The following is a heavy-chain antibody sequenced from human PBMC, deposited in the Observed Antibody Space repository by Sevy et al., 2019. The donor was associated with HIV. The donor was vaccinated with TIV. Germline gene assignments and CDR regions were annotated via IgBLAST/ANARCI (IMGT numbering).Heavy chain of an antibody. V-gene: IGHV3-23*01. J-gene: IGHJ4*02. CDR3: AKTLQKLPFHPHYFDY. CDR1: GFTLGSYT. D-gene: IGHD2-21*02. Sequence: GGSLRLSCAASGFTLGSYTMNWVRHAPGEGLEWVASISATGGSTYYADSVKGRFTISRDVSKGLLYLQMNSLTAEDTAIFYCAKTLQKLPFHPHYFDYWGQGTLVTVSS. CDR2: ISATGGST.